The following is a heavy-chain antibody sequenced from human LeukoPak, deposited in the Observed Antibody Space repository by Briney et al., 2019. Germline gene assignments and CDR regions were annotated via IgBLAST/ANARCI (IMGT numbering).Heavy chain of an antibody. CDR2: IYYSGST. CDR3: ARDGYDSGGYSLHEYNWFDP. J-gene: IGHJ5*02. D-gene: IGHD3-22*01. V-gene: IGHV4-59*01. Sequence: PSETLSLTCTVSGGSISSYYWSWIRQPPGKGLEWIGYIYYSGSTNYNPSLKSRVTISVDTSKNQFSLKLSSVTAADTAVYYCARDGYDSGGYSLHEYNWFDPWGQGTLVTVSS. CDR1: GGSISSYY.